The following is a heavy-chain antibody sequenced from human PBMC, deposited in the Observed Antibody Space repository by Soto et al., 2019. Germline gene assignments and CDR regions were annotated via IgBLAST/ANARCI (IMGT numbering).Heavy chain of an antibody. Sequence: GESLKISCKGSGYSFSSYWIAWVRQMPGKGLEWMGIIYPGDSDTRYSPSFQGQVTISADKSISTAYLQWSSLKASDTAMYYCARPYSSGYYYFDSWGQGTLVTVS. CDR2: IYPGDSDT. CDR1: GYSFSSYW. CDR3: ARPYSSGYYYFDS. V-gene: IGHV5-51*01. D-gene: IGHD6-19*01. J-gene: IGHJ4*02.